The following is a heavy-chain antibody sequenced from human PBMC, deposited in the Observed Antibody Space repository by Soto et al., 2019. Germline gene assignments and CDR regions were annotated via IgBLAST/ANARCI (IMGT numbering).Heavy chain of an antibody. CDR2: ISSSSSYI. CDR1: GFTFSSYS. Sequence: GGSRRLSCAASGFTFSSYSMNWVRQAPGKGLEWVSSISSSSSYIYYADSVKGRFTISRDNAKNSLYLQMNSLRAEDTAVYYCERDGPLRFLEWRDDYMDVRGKGTTVTVSS. D-gene: IGHD3-3*01. J-gene: IGHJ6*03. CDR3: ERDGPLRFLEWRDDYMDV. V-gene: IGHV3-21*01.